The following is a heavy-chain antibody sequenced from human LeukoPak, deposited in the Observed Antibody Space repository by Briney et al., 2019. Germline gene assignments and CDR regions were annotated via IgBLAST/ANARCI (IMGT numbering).Heavy chain of an antibody. V-gene: IGHV3-53*01. J-gene: IGHJ6*02. CDR1: GFTVRINY. Sequence: GGSLRLSCAASGFTVRINYMNWVRQAPGKGLEWVSVIYSSGTTYYADSVKGRFTISRDNSKNTLYLQMNSLRAEDTAVYYCASIWGWLQWHGMDVWGQGTTVTVSS. CDR2: IYSSGTT. CDR3: ASIWGWLQWHGMDV. D-gene: IGHD5-24*01.